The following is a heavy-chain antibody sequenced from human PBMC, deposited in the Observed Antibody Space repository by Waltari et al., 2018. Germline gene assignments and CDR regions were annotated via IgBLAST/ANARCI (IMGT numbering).Heavy chain of an antibody. CDR3: ARPYSSGWYINFDY. D-gene: IGHD6-19*01. J-gene: IGHJ4*02. V-gene: IGHV3-7*01. Sequence: EVQLVESGGGLVQPGGSLRLSCTASGFTFSSYSMVWVRQAPGKVLGWGATIKQDGSESYYVDSVKGRFTFSRDNAKNSLYLQMNSLRAEDTAVYYCARPYSSGWYINFDYWGQGTLVTVSS. CDR1: GFTFSSYS. CDR2: IKQDGSES.